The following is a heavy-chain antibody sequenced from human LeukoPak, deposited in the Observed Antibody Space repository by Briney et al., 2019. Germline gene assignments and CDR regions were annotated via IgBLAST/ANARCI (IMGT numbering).Heavy chain of an antibody. V-gene: IGHV4-31*03. CDR2: IYYSGST. D-gene: IGHD3-10*01. Sequence: SETLSLTCTVSGGSISSGGYYWSWIRQHPGKGLEWIGYIYYSGSTYYNPSLKSRVTISVDTSKNQFSLKLSSVTAADTAVYYCARVYGYYYYYMDVWGKGTTVTVSS. CDR3: ARVYGYYYYYMDV. J-gene: IGHJ6*03. CDR1: GGSISSGGYY.